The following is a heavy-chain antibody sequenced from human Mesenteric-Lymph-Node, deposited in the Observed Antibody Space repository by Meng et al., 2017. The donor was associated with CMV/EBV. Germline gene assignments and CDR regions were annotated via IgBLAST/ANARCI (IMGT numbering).Heavy chain of an antibody. CDR2: ISSSGTHM. CDR1: GFTFSNYA. V-gene: IGHV3-21*01. Sequence: ETLSLTCAASGFTFSNYAMTWVRQAPGKGLEWISSISSSGTHMQYADSVKGRFTVSRDNAKKSLYLQMSSLRAEDTAVYYCARDQFFGDDGSGAYFHDQWGQGTPVTVSS. J-gene: IGHJ4*02. D-gene: IGHD3-10*01. CDR3: ARDQFFGDDGSGAYFHDQ.